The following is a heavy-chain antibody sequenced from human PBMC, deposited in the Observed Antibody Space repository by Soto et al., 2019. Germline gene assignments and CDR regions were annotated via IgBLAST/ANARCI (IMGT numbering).Heavy chain of an antibody. CDR2: ISYDGSDK. Sequence: QVHLVESGGGVVQPGRSLRLSCAASGFTFSNYAMHWVRQAPGKGLEWVAVISYDGSDKYNANSVKGRFTISRDNSKNTLYLQMNSLRAEETAVYYCARDTGPNGYNYSYFGMDVWGQGTTVTVSS. CDR1: GFTFSNYA. J-gene: IGHJ6*02. V-gene: IGHV3-30-3*01. CDR3: ARDTGPNGYNYSYFGMDV. D-gene: IGHD1-1*01.